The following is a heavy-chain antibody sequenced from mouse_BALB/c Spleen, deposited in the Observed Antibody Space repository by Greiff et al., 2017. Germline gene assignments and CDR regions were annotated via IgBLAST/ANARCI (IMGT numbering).Heavy chain of an antibody. V-gene: IGHV3-2*02. CDR1: GYSITSDYA. D-gene: IGHD2-1*01. Sequence: EVQLQESGPGLVKPSQSLSLTCTVTGYSITSDYAWNWIRQFPGNKLEWMGYISYSGSTSYNPSLKSRISITRDTSKNQFFLQLNSVTTEDTATYYCASLGNYGVYAMDYWGQGTSVTVSS. CDR3: ASLGNYGVYAMDY. J-gene: IGHJ4*01. CDR2: ISYSGST.